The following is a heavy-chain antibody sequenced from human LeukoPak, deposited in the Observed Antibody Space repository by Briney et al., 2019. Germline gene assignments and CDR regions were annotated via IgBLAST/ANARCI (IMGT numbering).Heavy chain of an antibody. CDR3: AKGGSYYYDTPY. V-gene: IGHV3-23*01. D-gene: IGHD3-22*01. CDR2: IDGSGTNT. J-gene: IGHJ4*02. CDR1: GFTLSTYA. Sequence: RGSLRPSCAPSGFTLSTYAINRVRQTPGQGLEWVSSIDGSGTNTYHADSVKGWFTISRDNTKHSLYLQMTSLRGEDMAVYYCAKGGSYYYDTPYWGQGTLVTVSS.